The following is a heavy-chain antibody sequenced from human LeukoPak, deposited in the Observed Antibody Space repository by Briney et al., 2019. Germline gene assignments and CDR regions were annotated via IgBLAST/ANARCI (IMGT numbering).Heavy chain of an antibody. J-gene: IGHJ6*03. Sequence: GGSLRLSCVGSGFAFNSYTITWVRQAPGKGLEWVSSITSTSAYRQYADSVRGRFTISRDNAKNSLYLQMNSLGAEDTAVYHCARVTAGATTLNYYYYFMDVWGKGTTVTVSS. CDR1: GFAFNSYT. CDR3: ARVTAGATTLNYYYYFMDV. D-gene: IGHD1-26*01. V-gene: IGHV3-21*01. CDR2: ITSTSAYR.